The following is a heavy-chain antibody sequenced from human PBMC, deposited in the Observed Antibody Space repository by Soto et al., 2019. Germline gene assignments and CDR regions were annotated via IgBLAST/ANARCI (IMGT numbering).Heavy chain of an antibody. V-gene: IGHV3-33*01. J-gene: IGHJ6*02. CDR2: IWYDGSNK. CDR3: ASQPSAWFGESYYYGMDV. D-gene: IGHD3-10*01. CDR1: GFTFSSYG. Sequence: GGSLRLSCAASGFTFSSYGMHWVRQAPGKGLEWVAVIWYDGSNKYYADSVKGRFTISRDNSKNTLYLQMNSLRAEDTAVYYCASQPSAWFGESYYYGMDVWGQGTTVTVSS.